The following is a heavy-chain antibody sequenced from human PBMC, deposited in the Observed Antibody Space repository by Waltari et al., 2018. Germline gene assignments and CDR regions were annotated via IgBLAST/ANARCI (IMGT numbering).Heavy chain of an antibody. CDR1: GGSISSSSYY. J-gene: IGHJ4*02. V-gene: IGHV4-39*07. D-gene: IGHD1-26*01. CDR3: ARGRWELAYFDY. Sequence: QLQLQESGPGLVKPSETLSLTCTVSGGSISSSSYYWGWIRQPPGKGLEWIGSIYYSGSTYYNPSLKSRVTISVDTSKNQFSLKLSSVTAADTAVYYCARGRWELAYFDYWGQGTLVTVSS. CDR2: IYYSGST.